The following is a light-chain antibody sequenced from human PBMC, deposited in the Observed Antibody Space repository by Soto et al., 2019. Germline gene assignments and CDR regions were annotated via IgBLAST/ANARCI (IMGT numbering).Light chain of an antibody. CDR3: HQYDSSPLT. Sequence: EIVLTQSPGTLSLSPGERATLSCRASQSVSSSYLAWYQQKPGQAPRLLIYGASSRATGIQDRFSGSGSGTDVTLTISRLEPEDCAVYYCHQYDSSPLTFGGGTKVEIK. V-gene: IGKV3-20*01. CDR2: GAS. CDR1: QSVSSSY. J-gene: IGKJ4*01.